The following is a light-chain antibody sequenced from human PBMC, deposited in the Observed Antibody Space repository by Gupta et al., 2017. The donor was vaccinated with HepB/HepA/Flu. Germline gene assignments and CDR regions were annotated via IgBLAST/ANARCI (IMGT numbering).Light chain of an antibody. CDR3: QEFETSSFT. J-gene: IGKJ3*01. V-gene: IGKV3-20*01. CDR1: QSVYNNY. CDR2: SAS. Sequence: EIVMTQSPGTLSLSPGERATLSCRASQSVYNNYLAWYQQKPGQAPRLLIYSASTRATGIPERFSGSGSGTDFTLTISRLEPEDFALYYCQEFETSSFTFGPGTKVDI.